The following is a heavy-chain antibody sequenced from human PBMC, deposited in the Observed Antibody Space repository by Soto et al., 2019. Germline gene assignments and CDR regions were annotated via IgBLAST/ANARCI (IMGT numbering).Heavy chain of an antibody. V-gene: IGHV3-30-3*01. J-gene: IGHJ5*02. CDR2: ISYDGTNK. D-gene: IGHD5-18*01. CDR3: ATGWIQSSA. CDR1: GLTFSSYS. Sequence: QVQLVESGGGVVQPGSSLRLSCAASGLTFSSYSMHWVRQAPGKGLEWVAVISYDGTNKYYFDSVKGRFTISRDNAKNTLYLQMNSLRAEDTAVYYCATGWIQSSAWGQGTLVTVSS.